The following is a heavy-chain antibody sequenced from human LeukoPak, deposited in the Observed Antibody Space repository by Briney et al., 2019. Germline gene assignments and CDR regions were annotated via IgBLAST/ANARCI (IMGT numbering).Heavy chain of an antibody. CDR1: GFTFSSYA. V-gene: IGHV3-23*01. J-gene: IGHJ5*02. D-gene: IGHD2-15*01. CDR2: ISGGAGNT. Sequence: GGSLRLSCAASGFTFSSYAMTWVRQAPGKGLEWVSTISGGAGNTYYADSVKGRFTISRDNSKNTLYLQMNSLRAEDTAVYYCAKFAGYCSGGRCFWIDHWGQGTLVAVSS. CDR3: AKFAGYCSGGRCFWIDH.